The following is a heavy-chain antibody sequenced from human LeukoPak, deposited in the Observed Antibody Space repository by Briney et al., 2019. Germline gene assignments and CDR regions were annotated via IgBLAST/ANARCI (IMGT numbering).Heavy chain of an antibody. CDR2: VYSSGYT. CDR1: GDSITSHS. J-gene: IGHJ5*02. D-gene: IGHD2-2*02. V-gene: IGHV4-4*07. Sequence: SETLSLTCTVSGDSITSHSWSWIRQPPGKGLEWIGRVYSSGYTEPNLSLKSRVTMSIDTSRNQLSFSLNLTSVTTADTAFYYGAKTDSVESDGPIHVLGPWSRGTLVTASS. CDR3: AKTDSVESDGPIHVLGP.